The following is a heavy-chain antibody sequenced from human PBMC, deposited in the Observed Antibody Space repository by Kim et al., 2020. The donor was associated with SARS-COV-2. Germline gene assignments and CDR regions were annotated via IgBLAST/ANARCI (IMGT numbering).Heavy chain of an antibody. Sequence: GGSLRLSCAASGFTFSSYAMSWVRQAPGKGLEWVSAISGSGGSTYYADSVKGRFTISRDNSKNTLYLQMNSLRAEDTAVYYCATTYYDYVWGSYPPWLWGQGTLVTVSS. V-gene: IGHV3-23*01. CDR2: ISGSGGST. J-gene: IGHJ4*02. CDR1: GFTFSSYA. CDR3: ATTYYDYVWGSYPPWL. D-gene: IGHD3-16*01.